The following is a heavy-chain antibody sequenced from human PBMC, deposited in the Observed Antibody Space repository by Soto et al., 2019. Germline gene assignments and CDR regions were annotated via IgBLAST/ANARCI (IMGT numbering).Heavy chain of an antibody. CDR1: GGPYSKYS. J-gene: IGHJ4*02. V-gene: IGHV1-69*08. CDR3: ARSLLGDYYDSDGLDN. D-gene: IGHD3-22*01. Sequence: QVQLVQSGTEVKKPGSSVTVSCKASGGPYSKYSISWVRQAPGQGLEWMGRIIPIFDTTNYAQNFQGRVTITADKSTSTVYMDLSSLRSEDTAVYYCARSLLGDYYDSDGLDNWGQGALVTVSS. CDR2: IIPIFDTT.